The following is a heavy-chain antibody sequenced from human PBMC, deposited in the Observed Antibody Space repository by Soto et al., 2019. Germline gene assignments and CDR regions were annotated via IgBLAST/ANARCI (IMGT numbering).Heavy chain of an antibody. CDR3: ARDKLAAAGTPLYYYYYGMDV. CDR2: INPNSGGT. CDR1: GYTFTGYY. V-gene: IGHV1-2*02. Sequence: AASVKVSCKASGYTFTGYYMHWVRQAPGQGLEWMGWINPNSGGTNYAQKFQGRVTMTRDTSISTAYMELSRLRSDDTAVYYCARDKLAAAGTPLYYYYYGMDVWGQGTTVTVSS. J-gene: IGHJ6*02. D-gene: IGHD6-13*01.